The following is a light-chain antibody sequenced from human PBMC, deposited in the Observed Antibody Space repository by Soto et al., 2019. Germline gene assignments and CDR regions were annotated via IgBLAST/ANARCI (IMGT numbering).Light chain of an antibody. CDR3: QQYYDWPIT. CDR1: QSVSST. Sequence: EIAMTQSPATLSVSPGERATLSCRASQSVSSTLAWYQQKPGQAPRLLIYGASTRATGIPARFSGSGSGTEFTLTISSLQSEDFAVYYCQQYYDWPITFGQGTRLEIK. V-gene: IGKV3-15*01. J-gene: IGKJ5*01. CDR2: GAS.